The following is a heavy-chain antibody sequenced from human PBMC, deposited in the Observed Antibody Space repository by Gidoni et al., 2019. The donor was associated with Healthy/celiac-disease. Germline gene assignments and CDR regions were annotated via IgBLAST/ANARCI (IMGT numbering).Heavy chain of an antibody. Sequence: QVQLQESGPGLVKPSQTLSLTCTVSGCSISSGGYYWSWIRQHPGKGLEWIGYIYYSGSTYYNPSLKSRVTISVDTSKNQFSLKLSSVTAADTAVYYCARPRWGYGDYPGAFDIWGQGTMVTVSS. CDR3: ARPRWGYGDYPGAFDI. V-gene: IGHV4-31*03. CDR1: GCSISSGGYY. CDR2: IYYSGST. D-gene: IGHD4-17*01. J-gene: IGHJ3*02.